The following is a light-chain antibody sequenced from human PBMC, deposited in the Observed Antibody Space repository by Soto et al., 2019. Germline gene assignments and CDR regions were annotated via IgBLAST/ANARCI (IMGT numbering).Light chain of an antibody. J-gene: IGKJ4*01. V-gene: IGKV3-11*01. CDR2: DAS. Sequence: EIVLTQSPATLSLSPGERATLSCRASQSVSSYLVWYQQKPGQAPRLLIYDASNRATGIPARFSGSGSGTDFTLTISSLEPEDFAVYYCQHRSSLPLTFGGGTKVEIK. CDR3: QHRSSLPLT. CDR1: QSVSSY.